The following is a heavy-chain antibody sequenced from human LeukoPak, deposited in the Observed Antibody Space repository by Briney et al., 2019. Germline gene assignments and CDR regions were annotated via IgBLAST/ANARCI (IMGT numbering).Heavy chain of an antibody. CDR3: ARVNYYYYGMDV. Sequence: GGSLRLSCAASGFTVSSNYMSWVRQAPGKGLEWVPVIYSGGSTYYADSVKGRFTISRDNSKNTLYLQMNSLRAEDTAVYYCARVNYYYYGMDVWGQGTTVTVSS. V-gene: IGHV3-66*01. CDR2: IYSGGST. J-gene: IGHJ6*02. CDR1: GFTVSSNY.